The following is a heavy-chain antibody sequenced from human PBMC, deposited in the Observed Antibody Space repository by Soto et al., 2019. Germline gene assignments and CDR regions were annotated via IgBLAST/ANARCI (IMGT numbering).Heavy chain of an antibody. Sequence: PSGTLDLTCAVYGGSFSGYYWSWIRQPPGKGLEWIGEINHSGSTNYNPSLKSRVTISVDTSKNQFSLKLSSVTAADTAVYYCASSGIAVAGTGELNYYYGMDVWGQGTTVTVSS. J-gene: IGHJ6*02. CDR2: INHSGST. CDR3: ASSGIAVAGTGELNYYYGMDV. CDR1: GGSFSGYY. D-gene: IGHD6-19*01. V-gene: IGHV4-34*01.